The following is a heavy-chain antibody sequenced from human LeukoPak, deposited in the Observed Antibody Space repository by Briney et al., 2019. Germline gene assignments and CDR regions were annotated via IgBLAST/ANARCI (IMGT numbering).Heavy chain of an antibody. CDR2: IYHSGST. Sequence: GSLRLSCAASGFTFSSYGMHWVRQPPGKGLEWIGEIYHSGSTNYNPSLKSRVTISVDKSKNQFSLKLSSVTAADTAVYYCARTSRINMVLDPWGQGTLVTVSS. J-gene: IGHJ5*02. CDR1: GFTFSSYG. V-gene: IGHV4-4*02. D-gene: IGHD3-10*01. CDR3: ARTSRINMVLDP.